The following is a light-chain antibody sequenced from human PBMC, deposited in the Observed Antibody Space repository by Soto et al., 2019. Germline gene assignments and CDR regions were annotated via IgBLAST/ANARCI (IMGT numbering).Light chain of an antibody. CDR1: QSLTDGF. V-gene: IGKV3-20*01. CDR3: QQYGTAPFT. Sequence: EIVLTQSAGTLSLSPGERAILSCRASQSLTDGFLAWYQQKHGQALRLLIYGISNRATGIPDRFSGGGSGTDFTLTISTLEPEDIAVYYCQQYGTAPFTFGQGTKVEIK. J-gene: IGKJ2*01. CDR2: GIS.